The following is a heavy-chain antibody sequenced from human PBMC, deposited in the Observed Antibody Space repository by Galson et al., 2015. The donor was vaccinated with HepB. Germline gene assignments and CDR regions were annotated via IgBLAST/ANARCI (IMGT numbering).Heavy chain of an antibody. CDR2: IYPGDSDT. V-gene: IGHV5-51*01. CDR1: TNYW. Sequence: TNYWIGWVRQMPGKGLEWMGIIYPGDSDTRDSPSFQGQVTISADRSISTAYLQWSSLKASDTAMYYCARHSRLGADGLDVWGQGTTVTVSS. D-gene: IGHD3-16*01. CDR3: ARHSRLGADGLDV. J-gene: IGHJ6*02.